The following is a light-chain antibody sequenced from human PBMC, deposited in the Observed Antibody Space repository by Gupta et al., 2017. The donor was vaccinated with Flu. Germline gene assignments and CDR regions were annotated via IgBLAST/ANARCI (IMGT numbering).Light chain of an antibody. Sequence: GERATLSCRASQSVSKYIDWYQQKPGQAPRLLIYGSSSRATGIPDRFSGSGSGTDFTLTISRLEPEDFAVYYCQQHDSPPWTFGQGTKVEIK. CDR1: QSVSKY. CDR2: GSS. CDR3: QQHDSPPWT. J-gene: IGKJ1*01. V-gene: IGKV3-20*01.